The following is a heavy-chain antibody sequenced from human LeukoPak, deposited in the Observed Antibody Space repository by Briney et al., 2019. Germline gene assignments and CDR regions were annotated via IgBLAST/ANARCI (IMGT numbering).Heavy chain of an antibody. CDR3: ARGRDYCSDY. CDR1: GFTFSSYA. CDR2: TSYDGSHI. D-gene: IGHD2-15*01. V-gene: IGHV3-30*04. Sequence: GGSLRLSCAASGFTFSSYAMHWVRQAPGKGLEWVAVTSYDGSHIYYPDSVKGRFTISRDNPKNTLYLQMNSLGPEDTALYYCARGRDYCSDYWGQGTLVIVSS. J-gene: IGHJ4*02.